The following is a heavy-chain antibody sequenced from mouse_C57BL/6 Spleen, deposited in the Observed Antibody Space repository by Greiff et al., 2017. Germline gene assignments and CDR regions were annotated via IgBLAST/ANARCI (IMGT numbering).Heavy chain of an antibody. V-gene: IGHV3-6*01. CDR2: ISYDGSN. J-gene: IGHJ3*01. Sequence: DVQLQESGPGLVKPSQSLSLTCSVTGYSITSGYYWNWIRQFPGNKLEWMGYISYDGSNNYNPSLKNRISITRDTSTNQFFLKLNSVTTEDTATXYCAREDGWCAYGGQGTLVTVSA. CDR3: AREDGWCAY. CDR1: GYSITSGYY. D-gene: IGHD2-3*01.